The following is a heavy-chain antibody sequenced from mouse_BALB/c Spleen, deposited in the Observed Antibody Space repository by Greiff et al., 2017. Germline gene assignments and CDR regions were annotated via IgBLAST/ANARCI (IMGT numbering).Heavy chain of an antibody. V-gene: IGHV2-9*02. CDR1: GFSLTSYG. D-gene: IGHD1-1*01. CDR3: ARDGGYYGSSRAMDY. Sequence: VKLQESGPGLVAPSQSLSITCTVSGFSLTSYGVHWVRQPPGKGLEWLGVIWAGGSTNYNSALMSRLSISKDNSKSQVFLKMNSLQTDDTAMYYCARDGGYYGSSRAMDYWGQGTSVTGSS. J-gene: IGHJ4*01. CDR2: IWAGGST.